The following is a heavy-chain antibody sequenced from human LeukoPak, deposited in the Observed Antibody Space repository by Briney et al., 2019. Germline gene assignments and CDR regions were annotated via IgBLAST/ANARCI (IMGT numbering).Heavy chain of an antibody. CDR3: AKVRAXXXXXXXXYSDY. CDR1: GFTFSSYA. J-gene: IGHJ4*02. V-gene: IGHV3-23*01. Sequence: GGSLRLSCAASGFTFSSYAMSWVRQAPGKGLEWVSAISGSGGSTYYADSVKGRFTISRDNSKNTLYLQMNSLRAEDTAVYYCAKVRAXXXXXXXXYSDYWGQGTLVTV. CDR2: ISGSGGST. D-gene: IGHD3-22*01.